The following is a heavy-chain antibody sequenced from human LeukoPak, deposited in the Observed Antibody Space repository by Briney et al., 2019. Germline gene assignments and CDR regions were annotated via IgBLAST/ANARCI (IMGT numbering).Heavy chain of an antibody. V-gene: IGHV4-38-2*02. CDR3: ARSEMDANWFDP. Sequence: PSETLSLTCTVSGYSISSGYYWGWIRQPPGKGLEWIGSIYHSGSTYYNPSLKSRVTISVDTSKNQFSLKLSSVTAADTAVYYCARSEMDANWFDPWGQGTLVTVSS. D-gene: IGHD2-2*03. CDR2: IYHSGST. J-gene: IGHJ5*02. CDR1: GYSISSGYY.